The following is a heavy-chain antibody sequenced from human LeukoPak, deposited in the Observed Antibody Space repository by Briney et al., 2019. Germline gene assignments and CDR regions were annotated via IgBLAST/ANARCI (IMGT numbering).Heavy chain of an antibody. CDR2: ISAYNGNT. CDR1: GYILTSYG. CDR3: ARASPDHDAFDI. V-gene: IGHV1-18*01. Sequence: ASVKVSCKASGYILTSYGISWVRQAPGQGLEWMGWISAYNGNTNYAQKLQGRVTMTTDTSTSTAYMELRSLRSDDTAVYYCARASPDHDAFDIWGQGTMVTVSS. J-gene: IGHJ3*02. D-gene: IGHD1-14*01.